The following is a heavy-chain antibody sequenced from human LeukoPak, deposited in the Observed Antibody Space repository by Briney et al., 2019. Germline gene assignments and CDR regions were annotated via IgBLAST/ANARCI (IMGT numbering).Heavy chain of an antibody. D-gene: IGHD6-6*01. J-gene: IGHJ6*03. V-gene: IGHV3-48*04. CDR3: AKEGSIAARGGPYYYYMDV. Sequence: GGSLRLSCAASGFTFSSYSMNWVRQAPGKGLEWVSYISSSSSTIYYADSVKGRFTISRDNAKNSLYLQMNSLRAEDTAVYYCAKEGSIAARGGPYYYYMDVWGKGTTVTVSS. CDR1: GFTFSSYS. CDR2: ISSSSSTI.